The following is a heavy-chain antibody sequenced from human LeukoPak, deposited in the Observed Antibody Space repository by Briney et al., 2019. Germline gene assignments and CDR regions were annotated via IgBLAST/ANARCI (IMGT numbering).Heavy chain of an antibody. CDR1: GFIFRSYS. Sequence: PGGSLRLSCAGSGFIFRSYSMNWVRQAPGKGLEWISYISSHSSTIYYADSVRGRFTISRDNDKNSVYLQMNSLRAEDTAIYYCARGRYDFWSGPRAYYFDYWGQGTLVTVSS. D-gene: IGHD3-3*01. CDR2: ISSHSSTI. CDR3: ARGRYDFWSGPRAYYFDY. V-gene: IGHV3-48*01. J-gene: IGHJ4*02.